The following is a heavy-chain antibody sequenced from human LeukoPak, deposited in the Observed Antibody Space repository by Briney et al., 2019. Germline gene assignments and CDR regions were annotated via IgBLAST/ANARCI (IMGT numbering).Heavy chain of an antibody. CDR3: ARGTGYSGDY. V-gene: IGHV3-21*01. D-gene: IGHD3/OR15-3a*01. J-gene: IGHJ4*02. Sequence: EWVSSISSSSSYIYYADSVKGRSTISRDNAKNSLYLQMNSLRAEDTAVYYCARGTGYSGDYWGQGTLVTVSS. CDR2: ISSSSSYI.